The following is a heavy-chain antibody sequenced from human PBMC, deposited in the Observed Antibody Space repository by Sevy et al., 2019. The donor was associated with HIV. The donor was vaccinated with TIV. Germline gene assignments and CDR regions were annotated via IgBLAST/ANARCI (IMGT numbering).Heavy chain of an antibody. CDR3: ASLPNNYYDSGGFSGNDAFDI. J-gene: IGHJ3*02. V-gene: IGHV3-33*01. D-gene: IGHD3-22*01. CDR2: IWNDRSNK. Sequence: GGSLRLSCAASGFTFSSYGMHWVRQAPGKGLEWVAVIWNDRSNKHYADSVKGRFTISRDNSKNTLYLQMKSLRAEDTAVYYCASLPNNYYDSGGFSGNDAFDIWGQVTMVTVSS. CDR1: GFTFSSYG.